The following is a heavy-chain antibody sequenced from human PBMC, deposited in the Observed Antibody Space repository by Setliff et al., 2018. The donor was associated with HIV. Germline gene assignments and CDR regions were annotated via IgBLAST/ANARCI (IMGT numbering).Heavy chain of an antibody. CDR3: ATLSSSWTGYFDS. J-gene: IGHJ4*02. Sequence: ASVKVSCKISGYTLAELSTHWVRQAPGKGLEWMGGFDPKDGETIYAQKLQGRVTMTEDTSTDIAYMDLSSLRSEDTAVYYCATLSSSWTGYFDSWGQGTLVTVSS. CDR1: GYTLAELS. D-gene: IGHD6-13*01. CDR2: FDPKDGET. V-gene: IGHV1-24*01.